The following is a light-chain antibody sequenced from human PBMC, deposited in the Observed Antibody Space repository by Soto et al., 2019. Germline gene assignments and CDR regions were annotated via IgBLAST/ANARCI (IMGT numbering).Light chain of an antibody. V-gene: IGKV3-11*01. CDR3: QERHMWPIT. CDR2: DAY. CDR1: QSFRGL. Sequence: ELVFTQTPITLSLSPGERATLSCRASQSFRGLLAWYQQKTGQAPRLLIYDAYNRATGIPPRFSGSGSGTDFTLTISSLEPEDSAVYYCQERHMWPITSGQGTRLEI. J-gene: IGKJ5*01.